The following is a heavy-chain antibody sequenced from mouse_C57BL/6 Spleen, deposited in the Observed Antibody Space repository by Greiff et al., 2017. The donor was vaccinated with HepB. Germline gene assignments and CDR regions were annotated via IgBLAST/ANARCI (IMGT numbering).Heavy chain of an antibody. Sequence: VQLQQSGPELVKPGASVKISCKASGYAFSSSWMNWVKQRPGKGLEWIGRIYPGDGDTNYNGKFKGKATLTADKSSSTAYMQLSSLTSEDSAVYFCARESVSTVVAPHFDYWGQGTTLTVSS. CDR3: ARESVSTVVAPHFDY. CDR2: IYPGDGDT. V-gene: IGHV1-82*01. CDR1: GYAFSSSW. D-gene: IGHD1-1*01. J-gene: IGHJ2*01.